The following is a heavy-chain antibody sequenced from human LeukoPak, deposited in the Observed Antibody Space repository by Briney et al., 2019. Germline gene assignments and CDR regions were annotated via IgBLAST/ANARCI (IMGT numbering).Heavy chain of an antibody. CDR2: INHRGTT. CDR3: ARGVNNWNVDVFDI. Sequence: SETLSLTCAVYGGSFSGYYWSWIRQPPGKGLEWIGEINHRGTTNYNPSLKSRVTISVDTSKNQFSLKLNSVTAADTAVYYCARGVNNWNVDVFDIWGQGTMVTVSS. CDR1: GGSFSGYY. V-gene: IGHV4-34*01. D-gene: IGHD1-20*01. J-gene: IGHJ3*02.